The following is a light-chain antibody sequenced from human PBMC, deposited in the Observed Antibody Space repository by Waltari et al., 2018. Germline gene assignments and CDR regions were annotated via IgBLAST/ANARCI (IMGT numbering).Light chain of an antibody. CDR2: GPS. Sequence: VLAQSPGNLSLSPGERATLSCRASQSLSSSFLAWYQQKPGQAPRLLIYGPSSRATGIPDRFSGSGSGTDFTLTISRLEPEDSAVYYCQQYGSSPLTFGGGTKVEIK. CDR1: QSLSSSF. J-gene: IGKJ4*01. V-gene: IGKV3-20*01. CDR3: QQYGSSPLT.